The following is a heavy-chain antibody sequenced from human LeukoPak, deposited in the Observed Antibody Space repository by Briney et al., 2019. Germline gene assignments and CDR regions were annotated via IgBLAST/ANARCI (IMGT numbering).Heavy chain of an antibody. V-gene: IGHV1-3*03. CDR1: GYTFTSYA. CDR3: ARVKEVRDGYNFQMGFYFDY. D-gene: IGHD5-24*01. J-gene: IGHJ4*02. CDR2: INAGNGNT. Sequence: GASVKVSCKASGYTFTSYAMHWVRQAPGRRLEWMGWINAGNGNTKYSQEFQGRVTITRDTSASTAYMELSSLRSEDMAVYYCARVKEVRDGYNFQMGFYFDYWGQGTLVTVSS.